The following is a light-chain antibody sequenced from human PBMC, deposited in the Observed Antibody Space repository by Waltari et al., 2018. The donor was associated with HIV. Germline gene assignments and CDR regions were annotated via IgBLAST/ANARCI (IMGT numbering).Light chain of an antibody. Sequence: VLSQAPSAAGAPGQRIVISCSGDLSNIGRTAVSWYQHPPGRAPRTLIDGNDERPSEVPDRFSGSKSGSSASLAISGLQSEDEGDYFCAAWDDGLRGVIFGGGTRLTV. CDR1: LSNIGRTA. V-gene: IGLV1-47*01. CDR3: AAWDDGLRGVI. J-gene: IGLJ2*01. CDR2: GND.